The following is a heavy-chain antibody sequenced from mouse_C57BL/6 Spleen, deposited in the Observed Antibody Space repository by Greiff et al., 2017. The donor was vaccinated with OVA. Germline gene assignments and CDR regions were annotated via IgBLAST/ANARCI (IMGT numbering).Heavy chain of an antibody. Sequence: VQLQQSGAELVRPGTSVKMSCKASGYTFTNYWIGWAKQRPGHGLEWIGDIYPGGGYTNYNEQFKGKATLTADKSSSTAYMQFSSLTSEDSAIYYCARSGASTMVTGGAWFAYWGQGTLVTVSA. D-gene: IGHD2-2*01. V-gene: IGHV1-63*01. CDR1: GYTFTNYW. CDR2: IYPGGGYT. J-gene: IGHJ3*01. CDR3: ARSGASTMVTGGAWFAY.